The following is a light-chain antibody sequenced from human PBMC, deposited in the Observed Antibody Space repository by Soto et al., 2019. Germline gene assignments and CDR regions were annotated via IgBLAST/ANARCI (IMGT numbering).Light chain of an antibody. CDR3: SSYTSSSTQSVV. CDR1: SSDVGGYNY. J-gene: IGLJ2*01. V-gene: IGLV2-14*01. Sequence: QSVLTQPASVSGSPGQSITISCTGTSSDVGGYNYVSWYQQHPGKAPKLMIYDVSNRPSGVSNRFSGSKSGNTASLTISGLRAEDEADYYCSSYTSSSTQSVVFGGGTKLTVL. CDR2: DVS.